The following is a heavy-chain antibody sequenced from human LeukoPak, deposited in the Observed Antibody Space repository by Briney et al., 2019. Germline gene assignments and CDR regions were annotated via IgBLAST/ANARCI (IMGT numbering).Heavy chain of an antibody. V-gene: IGHV3-20*04. CDR3: VRGIGMMIS. CDR1: GFNFDEYG. J-gene: IGHJ4*02. CDR2: ISLNGGAT. D-gene: IGHD3-22*01. Sequence: PGGSLRLSCAASGFNFDEYGMSWVRQPPGKGLEWVSGISLNGGATGYADSVKGRFTISSDNAKNSLYLEMNSLRAEDTALYYCVRGIGMMISWGQGTLVTVSS.